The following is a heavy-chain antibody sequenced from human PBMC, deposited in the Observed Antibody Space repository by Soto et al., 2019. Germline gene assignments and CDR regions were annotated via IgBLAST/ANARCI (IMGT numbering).Heavy chain of an antibody. CDR3: ARSSVGGYYYYYYMDV. V-gene: IGHV4-59*08. D-gene: IGHD2-15*01. CDR1: GDSVTSHY. J-gene: IGHJ6*03. CDR2: IYYSGST. Sequence: SETLSLTCSFSGDSVTSHYLTWIRQPPEKGLEWIGYIYYSGSTNYNPSLKSRVTISVDTSKNQFSLKLSSVTAADTAVYYCARSSVGGYYYYYYMDVWGKGTTVTVSS.